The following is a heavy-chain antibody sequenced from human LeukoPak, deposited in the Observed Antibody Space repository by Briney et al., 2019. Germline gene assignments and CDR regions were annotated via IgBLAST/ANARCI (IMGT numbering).Heavy chain of an antibody. D-gene: IGHD6-13*01. CDR2: INPSGGST. CDR1: GGTFSSYT. J-gene: IGHJ4*02. CDR3: ARVRSIAAAGTGFDY. V-gene: IGHV1-46*01. Sequence: ASVKVSCKASGGTFSSYTISWVRQAPGQGLEWMGIINPSGGSTSYAQKFQGRVTMTRDMPTSTVYMELSSLRSEDTAVYYCARVRSIAAAGTGFDYWGQGTLVTVSS.